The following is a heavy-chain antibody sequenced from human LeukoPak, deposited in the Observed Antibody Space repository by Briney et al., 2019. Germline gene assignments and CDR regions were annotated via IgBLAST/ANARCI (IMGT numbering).Heavy chain of an antibody. CDR2: INPNSGGT. V-gene: IGHV1-2*02. CDR1: GYTFTDCY. D-gene: IGHD2-15*01. Sequence: ASVKVSCKASGYTFTDCYMHWVRQAPGQGLEWMGWINPNSGGTNYAQKFQGRVTMTRDTSISTAYMELSRLRSDDTAVYYCAREPLGYCSGGSCYRYNWFDPWGQGTLVTVSS. J-gene: IGHJ5*02. CDR3: AREPLGYCSGGSCYRYNWFDP.